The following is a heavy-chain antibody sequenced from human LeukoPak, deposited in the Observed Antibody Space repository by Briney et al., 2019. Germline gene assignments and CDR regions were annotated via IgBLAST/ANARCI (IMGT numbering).Heavy chain of an antibody. Sequence: PGGSLRLSCAASGFTFDDYGMSWVRQAPGKGLEWVSGINWNADSTGYADSVKGRFIISRDNAKNSLYLQMNSLRTEDTALYYCARVRPGTYYFDYWGQGTLVTVSS. CDR3: ARVRPGTYYFDY. CDR2: INWNADST. CDR1: GFTFDDYG. D-gene: IGHD3-10*01. J-gene: IGHJ4*02. V-gene: IGHV3-20*04.